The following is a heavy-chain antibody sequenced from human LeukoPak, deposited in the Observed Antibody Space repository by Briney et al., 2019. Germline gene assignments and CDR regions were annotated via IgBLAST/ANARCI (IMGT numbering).Heavy chain of an antibody. V-gene: IGHV4-59*12. Sequence: PSETLSLTCTVSGGSISSYYWSWIRQPPGKGLEWIGYIHYSGSTNYNPSLKSRVTMSVDTSKNQFSLKLSSVTAADTAVYYCARESRRSYCNEYWGQGTLVTVSS. CDR3: ARESRRSYCNEY. CDR2: IHYSGST. D-gene: IGHD3-10*01. CDR1: GGSISSYY. J-gene: IGHJ4*02.